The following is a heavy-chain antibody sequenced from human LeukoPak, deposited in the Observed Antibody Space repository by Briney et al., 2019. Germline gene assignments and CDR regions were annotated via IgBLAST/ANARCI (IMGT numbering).Heavy chain of an antibody. Sequence: SAKVSCKASGGTFSSYAISWVRQAPGQGLEWMGGIIPIFGTANYAQKFQGRVTITADKSTSTAYMELSSLRSEDTAVYYCARDGAMVRGVIITNSGWFDPWGQGTLVTVSS. CDR3: ARDGAMVRGVIITNSGWFDP. D-gene: IGHD3-10*01. CDR1: GGTFSSYA. J-gene: IGHJ5*02. V-gene: IGHV1-69*06. CDR2: IIPIFGTA.